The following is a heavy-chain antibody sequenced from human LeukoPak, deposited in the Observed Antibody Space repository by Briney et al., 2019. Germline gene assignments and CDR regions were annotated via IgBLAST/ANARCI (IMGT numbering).Heavy chain of an antibody. CDR2: ISSNGGST. D-gene: IGHD2-2*01. CDR3: ARYRCSSTSCFVDY. Sequence: PGGSLRISCAASGFTFSNYAMYWVRQAPGKGLEYVSGISSNGGSTYYARSVKGRFTISRDNSKNTLYLQLGSLRGEDMAVYYCARYRCSSTSCFVDYWGQGTLVTVSS. V-gene: IGHV3-64*01. J-gene: IGHJ4*02. CDR1: GFTFSNYA.